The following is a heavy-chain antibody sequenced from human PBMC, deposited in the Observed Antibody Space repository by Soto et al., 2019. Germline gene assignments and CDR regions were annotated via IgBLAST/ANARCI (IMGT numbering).Heavy chain of an antibody. J-gene: IGHJ6*02. CDR3: AKYFSDFWSGPDEYYYYGMDV. Sequence: GGSLRLSCAASGFTFSSYAMSWVRQAPGKGLEWVSAISGSGGSTYYADSVKGRFTISRDNSKNTLYLQMNSLRAEDTAVYYCAKYFSDFWSGPDEYYYYGMDVWGQGTTVTVSS. CDR2: ISGSGGST. V-gene: IGHV3-23*01. CDR1: GFTFSSYA. D-gene: IGHD3-3*01.